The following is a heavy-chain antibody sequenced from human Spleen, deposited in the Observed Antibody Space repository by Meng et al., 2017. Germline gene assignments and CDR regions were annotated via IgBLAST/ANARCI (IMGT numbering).Heavy chain of an antibody. J-gene: IGHJ4*02. CDR3: ARGPTTMAHDFDY. CDR1: GGSFSDYY. V-gene: IGHV4-34*01. D-gene: IGHD4-11*01. Sequence: QVQLQQWGAGLLKPSGTLSLTGVVSGGSFSDYYWSWIRQPPGKGLEWIGEINHSGRTNYNPSLESRATISVDTSQNNLSLKLSSVTAADSAVYYCARGPTTMAHDFDYWGQGTLVTVSS. CDR2: INHSGRT.